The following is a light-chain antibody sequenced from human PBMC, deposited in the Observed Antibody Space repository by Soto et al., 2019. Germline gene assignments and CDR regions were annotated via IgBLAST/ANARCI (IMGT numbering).Light chain of an antibody. CDR3: SSYTSISTYV. J-gene: IGLJ1*01. V-gene: IGLV2-14*01. Sequence: SVLPQPASVSGSPGQSITISCTGTSSDVGGYNYVSWYQQHPGKAPKLMIYDVTNRPSGVSNRFSGSKSGNTASLTISGLQAEDEADYYCSSYTSISTYVFGTGTKVTVL. CDR1: SSDVGGYNY. CDR2: DVT.